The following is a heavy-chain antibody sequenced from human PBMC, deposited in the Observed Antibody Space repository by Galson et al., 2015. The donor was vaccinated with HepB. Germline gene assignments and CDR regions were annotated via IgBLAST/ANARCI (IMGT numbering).Heavy chain of an antibody. V-gene: IGHV3-74*01. Sequence: SLRLSCAPSGFTFSTSWLHWVRQAPGKGLVWVSRINGDGSGTSYADSVKGRFTISRDNAKNTLYLQMNSLRVEDTAVYYCARGGPLGTYYFDYWGQGILVTVSS. CDR1: GFTFSTSW. D-gene: IGHD3/OR15-3a*01. CDR3: ARGGPLGTYYFDY. CDR2: INGDGSGT. J-gene: IGHJ4*02.